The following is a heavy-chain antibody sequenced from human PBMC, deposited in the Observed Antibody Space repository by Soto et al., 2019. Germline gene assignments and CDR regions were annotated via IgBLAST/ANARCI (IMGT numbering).Heavy chain of an antibody. V-gene: IGHV3-23*01. Sequence: EVQLLESGGGLVQPGGSLRLSCAASGFTFSSYAMSWVHQAPGKGLEWVSAISGSGGSTYYADSVKGRFTISRDNSKNTLYLQMNSLRAEDTAVYYCARDHIGGSYFDYWGQGTLVTVSS. J-gene: IGHJ4*02. CDR2: ISGSGGST. CDR3: ARDHIGGSYFDY. CDR1: GFTFSSYA. D-gene: IGHD1-26*01.